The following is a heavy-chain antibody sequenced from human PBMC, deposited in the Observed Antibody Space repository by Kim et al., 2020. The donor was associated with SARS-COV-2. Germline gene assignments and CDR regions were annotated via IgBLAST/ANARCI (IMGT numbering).Heavy chain of an antibody. J-gene: IGHJ4*02. CDR2: EK. Sequence: EKYYVDSVKGRFTISRDNTKNSLYLQMNSLRPEDTAVYYCARAATRNDYWGQGTLVTVSS. CDR3: ARAATRNDY. V-gene: IGHV3-7*01.